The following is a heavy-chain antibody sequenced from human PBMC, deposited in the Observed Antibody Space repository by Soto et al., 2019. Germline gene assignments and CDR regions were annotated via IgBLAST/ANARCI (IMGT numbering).Heavy chain of an antibody. J-gene: IGHJ4*02. CDR3: AKDRYLDHDSSGYLFAN. V-gene: IGHV3-23*01. CDR2: ISRYGDFT. Sequence: EVQLLESGGDLIQPGGSLRLSCAASGFTFNIYAMAWVRQAPGKGLEWVSAISRYGDFTYYADSVEGRFTISRDNSKNTLYLQMNSLRAEDTALYYCAKDRYLDHDSSGYLFANWGQGTLVTVSS. CDR1: GFTFNIYA. D-gene: IGHD3-22*01.